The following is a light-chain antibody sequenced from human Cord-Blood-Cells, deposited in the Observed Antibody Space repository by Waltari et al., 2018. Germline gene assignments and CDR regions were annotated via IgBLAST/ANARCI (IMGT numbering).Light chain of an antibody. Sequence: QSALTQPASVSGSPGQSITISCTGTSSDVGSYNLVSWYQQHPGKAPKLMIYEVSKRRAGVSNRFSGSKSGNTASLTISGLQAEDEADYYCCSYAGSNWVFGGGTKLTVL. CDR1: SSDVGSYNL. J-gene: IGLJ3*02. CDR2: EVS. CDR3: CSYAGSNWV. V-gene: IGLV2-23*02.